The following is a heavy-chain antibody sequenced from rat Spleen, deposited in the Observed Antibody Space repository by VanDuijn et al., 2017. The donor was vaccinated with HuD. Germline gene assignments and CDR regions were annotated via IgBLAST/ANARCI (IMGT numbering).Heavy chain of an antibody. D-gene: IGHD1-12*02. V-gene: IGHV5-29*01. CDR3: ARHRLYYYDGTYYYSRVMDA. J-gene: IGHJ4*01. CDR1: GFTFSDYY. Sequence: EVQLVESDGGLVQPGRSLKLSCAASGFTFSDYYMAWVRQAPTKGLEWVASISYDGNAPYYRDSVKGRFTISRDNAKSTLYLQMYSLRSEDTATYYCARHRLYYYDGTYYYSRVMDAWGQGASVTVSS. CDR2: ISYDGNAP.